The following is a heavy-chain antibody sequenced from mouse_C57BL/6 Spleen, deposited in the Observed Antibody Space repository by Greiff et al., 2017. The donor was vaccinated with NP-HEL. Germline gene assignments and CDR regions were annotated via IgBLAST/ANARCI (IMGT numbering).Heavy chain of an antibody. CDR3: ARSENYYSNSNDY. J-gene: IGHJ2*01. V-gene: IGHV1-53*01. CDR2: INPSNGGT. D-gene: IGHD1-1*01. Sequence: QVQLQQPGTELVKPGASVKLSCKASGYTFTSYCMHWVKQRPGQGLEWIGNINPSNGGTNYNEKFKSKATLTVDKTSSTAYMQLSSLTSKDTAVYYGARSENYYSNSNDYWGQGTTLTVSS. CDR1: GYTFTSYC.